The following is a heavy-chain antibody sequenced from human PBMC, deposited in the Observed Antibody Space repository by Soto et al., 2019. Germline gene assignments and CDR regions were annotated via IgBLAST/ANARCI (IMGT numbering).Heavy chain of an antibody. D-gene: IGHD2-8*01. CDR3: ARDLGYCTNGVCYYFDY. CDR2: INPSGGST. CDR1: GYTFTSYY. Sequence: QVQLVQSGAEVKKPGASVKVSCKASGYTFTSYYMHWVRQAPGQGLEWMGIINPSGGSTSYAQKFQGRVTMTRDTSRSTVYMELSSLRSDDTAVYYCARDLGYCTNGVCYYFDYWGQGTLVTVSS. V-gene: IGHV1-46*01. J-gene: IGHJ4*02.